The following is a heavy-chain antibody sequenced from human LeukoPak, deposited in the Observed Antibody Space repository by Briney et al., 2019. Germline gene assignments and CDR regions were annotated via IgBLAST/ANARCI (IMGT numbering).Heavy chain of an antibody. CDR1: GLSFGDYT. V-gene: IGHV3-23*01. D-gene: IGHD3-9*01. CDR2: VSSSGENT. J-gene: IGHJ4*02. CDR3: AKGDILTGLFDY. Sequence: GGSLRLSCEASGLSFGDYTMHWVRQAPGKGLEWVSTVSSSGENTYYADSVKGRFTISRDNSKNTLYLQMNSLRAEDTAVYYCAKGDILTGLFDYWGQGTLVTVSS.